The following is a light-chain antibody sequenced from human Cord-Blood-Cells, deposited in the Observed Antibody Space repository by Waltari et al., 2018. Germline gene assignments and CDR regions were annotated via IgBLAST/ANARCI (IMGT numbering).Light chain of an antibody. J-gene: IGLJ2*01. CDR3: CSYAGSSTSV. CDR2: EGS. Sequence: QSALTQPASASGSPGQSITISCTGTSSDVGSYNLVSWYQQHPGKAPKLRIYEGSKRPSGVSNRFSGSKSGNTASLTISGLQAEDEADYYCCSYAGSSTSVFGGGTKLTVL. V-gene: IGLV2-23*01. CDR1: SSDVGSYNL.